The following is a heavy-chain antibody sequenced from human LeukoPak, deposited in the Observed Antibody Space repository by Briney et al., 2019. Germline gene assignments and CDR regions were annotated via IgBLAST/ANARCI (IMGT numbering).Heavy chain of an antibody. V-gene: IGHV4-61*02. J-gene: IGHJ5*02. D-gene: IGHD3-10*01. CDR2: IYTSGST. CDR3: ARDCWFGELLPSQLYWFDP. CDR1: GGFISSGTYY. Sequence: PSQTLSLTCTVSGGFISSGTYYWSWIRQPAGKGLEWIGRIYTSGSTNYNPSLKSRVTISVDTSKNQFSLKLSSVTAADTAVYYCARDCWFGELLPSQLYWFDPWGQGTLVTVSS.